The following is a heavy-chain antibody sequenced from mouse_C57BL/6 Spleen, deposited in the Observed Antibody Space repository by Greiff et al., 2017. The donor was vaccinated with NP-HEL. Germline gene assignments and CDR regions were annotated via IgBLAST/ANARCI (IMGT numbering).Heavy chain of an antibody. Sequence: EVQGVESGGGLVKPGGSLKLSCAASGFTFSSYAMSWVRQTPEKRLEWVATISDGGSYTYYPDNVKGRFTISRDNAKNNLYLQMSHLKSEDTAMYYCARDYDCDGAWFAYWGQGTLVTVSA. CDR1: GFTFSSYA. CDR2: ISDGGSYT. J-gene: IGHJ3*01. V-gene: IGHV5-4*01. D-gene: IGHD2-4*01. CDR3: ARDYDCDGAWFAY.